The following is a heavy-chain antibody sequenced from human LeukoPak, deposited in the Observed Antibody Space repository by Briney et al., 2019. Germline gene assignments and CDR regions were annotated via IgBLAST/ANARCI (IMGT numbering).Heavy chain of an antibody. D-gene: IGHD2-15*01. Sequence: PGGSLRLSCAASGFTFSSYAMSWVRQAPGKGLEWVSAISGSGGSTYYADSVKGRFTISRDNSKNTLYLQMNSLRAEDTAVYYCAKCGGSCYSISTDYYFDYWGQGTLVTVSS. CDR3: AKCGGSCYSISTDYYFDY. J-gene: IGHJ4*02. V-gene: IGHV3-23*01. CDR2: ISGSGGST. CDR1: GFTFSSYA.